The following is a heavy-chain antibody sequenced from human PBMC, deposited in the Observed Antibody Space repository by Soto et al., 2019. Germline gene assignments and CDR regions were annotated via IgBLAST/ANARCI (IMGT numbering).Heavy chain of an antibody. CDR2: VSHSGTT. J-gene: IGHJ3*02. V-gene: IGHV4-59*11. D-gene: IGHD3-16*01. CDR3: AREGPLSGDAFDI. CDR1: GGSIISHL. Sequence: PSETLSLTCTVSGGSIISHLWSWIRQPPGKGLAWIGYVSHSGTTTHNPSLKSRVTISIATSKNQVSLQLRSVTAADTAVYYCAREGPLSGDAFDIWGRGTKVTVSS.